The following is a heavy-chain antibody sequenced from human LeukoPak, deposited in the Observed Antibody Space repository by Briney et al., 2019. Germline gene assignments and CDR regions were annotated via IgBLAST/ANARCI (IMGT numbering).Heavy chain of an antibody. CDR2: IRSKAYGGTT. CDR3: TQLYYYDSSGYTPGFDY. Sequence: GSLRLSCTASGFTFGDYAMSWFRQAPGKGLEWVGFIRSKAYGGTTEYAASVKGRFTISRDDSKSIAYLQMNSLKTEDTAVYYCTQLYYYDSSGYTPGFDYWGQGTLVTVSS. D-gene: IGHD3-22*01. CDR1: GFTFGDYA. V-gene: IGHV3-49*03. J-gene: IGHJ4*02.